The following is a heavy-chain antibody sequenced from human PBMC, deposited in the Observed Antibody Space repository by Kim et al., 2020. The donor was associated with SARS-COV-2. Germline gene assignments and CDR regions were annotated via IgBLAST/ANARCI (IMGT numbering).Heavy chain of an antibody. CDR2: ISYDGSNK. J-gene: IGHJ6*02. Sequence: GGSLRLSCAASGFTFSSYGMHWVRQAPGKGLEWVAVISYDGSNKYYADSVKGRFTISRDNSKNTLYLQMNSLRAEDTAVYYCAKAVSPYGMDVWGQGTTV. CDR3: AKAVSPYGMDV. D-gene: IGHD1-20*01. V-gene: IGHV3-30*18. CDR1: GFTFSSYG.